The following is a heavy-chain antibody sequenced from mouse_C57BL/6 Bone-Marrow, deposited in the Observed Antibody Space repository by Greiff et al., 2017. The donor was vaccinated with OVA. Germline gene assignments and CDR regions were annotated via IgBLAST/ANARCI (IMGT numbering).Heavy chain of an antibody. CDR3: ARRLYYFDY. CDR1: GFTFSSYT. V-gene: IGHV5-9*01. Sequence: EVKLMESGGGLVKPGGSLKLSCAASGFTFSSYTMSWVRQTPEKRLEWVATISGGGGNTYYPDSVKGRFTISRDNAKNTLYLQMSSLRSEDTTLYYCARRLYYFDYWGQGTTLTVSS. CDR2: ISGGGGNT. J-gene: IGHJ2*01.